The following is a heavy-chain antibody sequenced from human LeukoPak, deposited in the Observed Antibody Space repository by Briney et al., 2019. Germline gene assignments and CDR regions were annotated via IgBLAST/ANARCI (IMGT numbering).Heavy chain of an antibody. CDR1: GGPISSYY. CDR2: IYYSGST. J-gene: IGHJ4*02. D-gene: IGHD2-2*01. V-gene: IGHV4-59*01. CDR3: ARDSAYQLGGFDY. Sequence: PSETLSLTCTVSGGPISSYYWSWIRHPPGKGLEWIGYIYYSGSTNYNPSLKSRVTISVDTSKNQFSLKLSSVTAADTAVYYCARDSAYQLGGFDYWGQGTLVTVSS.